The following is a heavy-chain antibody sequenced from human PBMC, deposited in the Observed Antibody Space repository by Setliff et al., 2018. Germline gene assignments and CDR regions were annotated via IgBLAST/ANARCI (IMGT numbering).Heavy chain of an antibody. D-gene: IGHD2-2*03. CDR2: LSARSDVQ. V-gene: IGHV3-48*04. J-gene: IGHJ6*02. CDR3: VRDGSRGYDMDV. CDR1: GFNFKSYN. Sequence: HPVGSLRLSCGAFGFNFKSYNMDWVRQAPGKGLEWIAYLSARSDVQTHAESVQGRFTISRDDAKNLLYLQMNGLRVEDTAVYYCVRDGSRGYDMDVWGQGTTVTVSS.